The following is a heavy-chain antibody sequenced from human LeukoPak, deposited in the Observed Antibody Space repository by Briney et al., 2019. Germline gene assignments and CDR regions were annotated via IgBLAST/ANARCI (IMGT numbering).Heavy chain of an antibody. Sequence: SETLSLTCTVSGGAISTYHWSWIRQPPGKGLGWIGYIYSRGNTKYNPSLKSRVTISADMSKNQFSLELDSVTAADTAVYYCARDRAYYYTDFWGKGTTVTVSS. D-gene: IGHD2-21*01. J-gene: IGHJ6*03. V-gene: IGHV4-4*08. CDR1: GGAISTYH. CDR2: IYSRGNT. CDR3: ARDRAYYYTDF.